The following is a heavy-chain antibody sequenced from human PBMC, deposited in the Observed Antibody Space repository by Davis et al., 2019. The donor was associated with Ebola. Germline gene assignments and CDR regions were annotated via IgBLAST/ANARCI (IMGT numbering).Heavy chain of an antibody. D-gene: IGHD1-14*01. V-gene: IGHV3-48*03. Sequence: GGSLRLSCAASGFTFGGYAIYWVRQAPGKGLEWVSYLSSGGGTIYYADSVKGRFTISRDNAKKSLYLQMNSLRAEDTAIYYCARAPDAGGMDVWGQGTTVSVSS. CDR2: LSSGGGTI. CDR3: ARAPDAGGMDV. J-gene: IGHJ6*02. CDR1: GFTFGGYA.